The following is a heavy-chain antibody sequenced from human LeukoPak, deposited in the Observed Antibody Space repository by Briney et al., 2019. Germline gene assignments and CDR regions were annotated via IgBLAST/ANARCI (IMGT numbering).Heavy chain of an antibody. CDR1: GFTFDDYG. CDR3: AREGTYYDSSGYYYFDY. CDR2: INWNGGST. D-gene: IGHD3-22*01. Sequence: GGSLRLSCAASGFTFDDYGMSWVRQAPGKGLEWVSGINWNGGSTGYADSVKGRFTISRDNAKNSLYLQMNSLRAEDTALYYCAREGTYYDSSGYYYFDYWGQGTLVTVSS. V-gene: IGHV3-20*04. J-gene: IGHJ4*02.